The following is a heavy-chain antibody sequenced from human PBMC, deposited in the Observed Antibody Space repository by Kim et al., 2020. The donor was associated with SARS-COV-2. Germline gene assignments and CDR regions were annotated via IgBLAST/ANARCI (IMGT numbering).Heavy chain of an antibody. CDR2: IYYSGST. CDR1: GGSISSSSYY. J-gene: IGHJ4*02. V-gene: IGHV4-39*01. Sequence: SETLSLTCTVSGGSISSSSYYWGWIRQPPGKGLEWIGSIYYSGSTYYNPSLKSRVTISVDTSKNQFSLKLSSVTAADTAVYYCARRSYYDSSGYYYLFDYWGQGTLVTVSS. D-gene: IGHD3-22*01. CDR3: ARRSYYDSSGYYYLFDY.